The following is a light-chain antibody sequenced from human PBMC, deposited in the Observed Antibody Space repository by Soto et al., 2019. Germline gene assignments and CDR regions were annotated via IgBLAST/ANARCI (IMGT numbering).Light chain of an antibody. V-gene: IGLV1-44*01. Sequence: QSVLTQPPSASGTPGQRVTISCSGSGSSIGTNTVNWYRQLPGTAPKLLIYGNNLRPSGVPDRFSGSKSGTSASLAISGLQSEDEADYYCAAWDGSLNNVLFGGGTKLTV. J-gene: IGLJ2*01. CDR1: GSSIGTNT. CDR3: AAWDGSLNNVL. CDR2: GNN.